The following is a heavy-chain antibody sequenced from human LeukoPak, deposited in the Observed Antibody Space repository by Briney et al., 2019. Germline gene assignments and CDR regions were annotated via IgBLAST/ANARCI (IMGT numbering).Heavy chain of an antibody. Sequence: GGSLRLSCAASGFTFSSYWMSSVRQAPRKGLEWVANIKQDGSEKYYVDSVKGRFTISRDNAKNSLYLQMNSLRAEDTAVYYCARLLLMGAYFDYWGQGTLVTVSS. D-gene: IGHD2-15*01. CDR3: ARLLLMGAYFDY. V-gene: IGHV3-7*03. J-gene: IGHJ4*02. CDR1: GFTFSSYW. CDR2: IKQDGSEK.